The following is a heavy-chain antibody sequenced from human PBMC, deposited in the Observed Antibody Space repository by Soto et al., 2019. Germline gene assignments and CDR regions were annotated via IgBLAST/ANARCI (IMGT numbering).Heavy chain of an antibody. CDR3: ARGTVTSGRWFGP. Sequence: QVHLVQSGTEVKEPGASVKVSCKASASTFTGYTINWVRQAPGQGLEWMGGISTFNGNTKYAGNFEGRVTMTTNTSTTTADMALTSLTFDDTAVYFCARGTVTSGRWFGPWGQGTLVSVSS. D-gene: IGHD4-17*01. V-gene: IGHV1-18*04. J-gene: IGHJ5*02. CDR2: ISTFNGNT. CDR1: ASTFTGYT.